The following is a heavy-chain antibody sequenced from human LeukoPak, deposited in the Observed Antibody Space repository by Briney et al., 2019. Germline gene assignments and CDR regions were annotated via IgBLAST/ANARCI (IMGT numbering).Heavy chain of an antibody. CDR1: GGSISSGDYY. CDR3: ARRSRLDGRAFDI. V-gene: IGHV4-30-4*01. CDR2: IYYSGST. D-gene: IGHD6-25*01. J-gene: IGHJ3*02. Sequence: SETLSLTCTVSGGSISSGDYYWSWLRQPPGRGLEWIGYIYYSGSTYYNPSLKSRVTISVDTSKNQFSLKLSSVTAADTAVYYCARRSRLDGRAFDIWGQGTMVTVSS.